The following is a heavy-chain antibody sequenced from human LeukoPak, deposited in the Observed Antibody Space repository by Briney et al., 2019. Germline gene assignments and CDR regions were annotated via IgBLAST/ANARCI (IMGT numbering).Heavy chain of an antibody. Sequence: SLRLSCAASGFTFDDYAMHWVRQAPGKGLEWVSGISWNGDIKGYADSVKVRFTISRDNAKNSLYLQMNSLRAEDTAVYYCARGVVYPAWSGPHWSDYWGQGALVTVSS. CDR3: ARGVVYPAWSGPHWSDY. J-gene: IGHJ4*02. CDR2: ISWNGDIK. D-gene: IGHD3-3*01. CDR1: GFTFDDYA. V-gene: IGHV3-9*01.